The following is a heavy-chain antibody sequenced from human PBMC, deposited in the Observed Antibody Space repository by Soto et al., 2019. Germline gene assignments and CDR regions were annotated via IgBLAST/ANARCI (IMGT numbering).Heavy chain of an antibody. CDR1: GFSFRSYA. Sequence: EVQLLESGGGLVQPGGSLRLSCAASGFSFRSYAMSWVRQAPGKGPEWVSGVSASGGRTYYSESLKGRSTISRDNSKNTLYLEVNSLRADDTARYYCVKDPNGDYVGGFDMWGQGTVVIVSS. D-gene: IGHD4-17*01. J-gene: IGHJ3*02. CDR2: VSASGGRT. CDR3: VKDPNGDYVGGFDM. V-gene: IGHV3-23*01.